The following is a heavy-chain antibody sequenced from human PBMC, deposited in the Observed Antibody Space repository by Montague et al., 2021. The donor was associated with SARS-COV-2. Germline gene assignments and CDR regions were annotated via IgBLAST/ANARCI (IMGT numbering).Heavy chain of an antibody. CDR1: GFPFSSYA. Sequence: SLSLSLSASGFPFSSYAMSWVRQAPGKGLEWVSAISGSGGSTYYADSVKGRFTISRDNSKNTLYLQMNSLRAEDTAVYYCAKDSTRITMIVVVIPYYYMDVWGKGTTVTVSS. J-gene: IGHJ6*03. D-gene: IGHD3-22*01. CDR2: ISGSGGST. V-gene: IGHV3-23*01. CDR3: AKDSTRITMIVVVIPYYYMDV.